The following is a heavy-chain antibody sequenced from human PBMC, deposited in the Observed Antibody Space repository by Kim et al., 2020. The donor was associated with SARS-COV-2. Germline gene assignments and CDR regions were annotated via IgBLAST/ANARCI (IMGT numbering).Heavy chain of an antibody. CDR1: GGSFSGYY. D-gene: IGHD3-3*01. J-gene: IGHJ4*02. CDR3: ARYDF. CDR2: IDHSGSA. Sequence: SETLSLTCAVYGGSFSGYYWTWIRQPPGKGLEWIGDIDHSGSANYHPSLKSRVTISADTSNNQFSLKMNSVTAADTAIYYCARYDFWCRGTLATVPS. V-gene: IGHV4-34*01.